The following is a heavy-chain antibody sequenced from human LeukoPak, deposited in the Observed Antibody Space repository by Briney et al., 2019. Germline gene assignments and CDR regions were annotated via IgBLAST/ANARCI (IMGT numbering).Heavy chain of an antibody. V-gene: IGHV4-39*07. J-gene: IGHJ4*02. Sequence: SETLSLTCTVSGGSISSSSYYWGWIRQPPGKGLEWIGSIYYSGSTYYNPSLKSRVTISVDTSKNQFSLKLSSVTAADTAVYYCARAVMKGVLDYWGQGTLVTVSS. D-gene: IGHD3-10*01. CDR1: GGSISSSSYY. CDR2: IYYSGST. CDR3: ARAVMKGVLDY.